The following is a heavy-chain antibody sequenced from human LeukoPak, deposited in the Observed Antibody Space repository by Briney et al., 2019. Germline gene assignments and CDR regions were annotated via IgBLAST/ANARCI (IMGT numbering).Heavy chain of an antibody. CDR1: GFTFSYHW. V-gene: IGHV3-7*01. D-gene: IGHD5-18*01. Sequence: GGSLRLSCAASGFTFSYHWMTWVRQAPGKGLEWVANIKNDGTVKNYVDSVKGRFTISRDNAKNSLYLQMNSLRDEDTAVYYCARDREIQLWSDAFDIWGQGTMVTVSS. J-gene: IGHJ3*02. CDR3: ARDREIQLWSDAFDI. CDR2: IKNDGTVK.